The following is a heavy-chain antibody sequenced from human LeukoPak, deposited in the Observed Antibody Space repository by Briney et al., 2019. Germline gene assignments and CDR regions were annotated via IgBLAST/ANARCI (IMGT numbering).Heavy chain of an antibody. J-gene: IGHJ5*02. V-gene: IGHV4-34*01. CDR1: GGSFSGYY. CDR3: ARDNRAAAGNYWFDP. D-gene: IGHD6-13*01. Sequence: SETLSLTCAVYGGSFSGYYWSWIRQPPGKGLEWIGEINHSGSTNYNPSLKSRVTISVDTSKNQFSLKLGSVTAADTAVYYCARDNRAAAGNYWFDPWGQGTLVTVSS. CDR2: INHSGST.